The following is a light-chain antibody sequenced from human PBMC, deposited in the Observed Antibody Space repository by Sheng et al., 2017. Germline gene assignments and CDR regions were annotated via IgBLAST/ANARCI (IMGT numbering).Light chain of an antibody. CDR3: QQLNSYS. Sequence: DIQLTQSPSFLSASVGDRVTITCRASQGISTYLAWYQHKPGKAPKLLIYTASTLQSGVPHQGSAAVDLGQNLLSQISSLQPEDLATYYCQQLNSYSFGQGTKLEIK. V-gene: IGKV1-9*01. CDR2: TAS. CDR1: QGISTY. J-gene: IGKJ2*01.